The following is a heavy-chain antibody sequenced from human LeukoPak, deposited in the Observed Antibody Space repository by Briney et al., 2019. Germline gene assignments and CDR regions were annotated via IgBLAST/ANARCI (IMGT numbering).Heavy chain of an antibody. Sequence: SGTLSHTCAVSGGSISSSNWWSWFPQPPGKGLEWFGEFYHIGSPNYNPSLKSRDTISVDKSKNQFSLKLSSVTDAGAAVYYCARRLDYDILTGYNDYWGQGTLVTVSS. D-gene: IGHD3-9*01. CDR3: ARRLDYDILTGYNDY. CDR1: GGSISSSNW. J-gene: IGHJ4*02. V-gene: IGHV4-4*02. CDR2: FYHIGSP.